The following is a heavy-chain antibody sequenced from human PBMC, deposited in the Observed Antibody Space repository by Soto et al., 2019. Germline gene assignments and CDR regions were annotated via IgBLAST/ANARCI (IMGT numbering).Heavy chain of an antibody. CDR1: GYTCTSYD. V-gene: IGHV1-8*01. J-gene: IGHJ5*02. CDR3: ARMAKLGSLNWFDP. CDR2: MNPKSGST. D-gene: IGHD3-10*01. Sequence: ASVKVSCKASGYTCTSYDIDWVRQATGQGLEWTGWMNPKSGSTGYAQKFQGRVTMTRDISIATAYMELSSLRSDDTAIYYCARMAKLGSLNWFDPWGQGTLVTVSS.